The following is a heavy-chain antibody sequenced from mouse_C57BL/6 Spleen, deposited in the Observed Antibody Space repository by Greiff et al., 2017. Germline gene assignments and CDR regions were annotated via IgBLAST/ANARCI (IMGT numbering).Heavy chain of an antibody. V-gene: IGHV1-64*01. CDR3: ARRGLFDD. Sequence: QVQLQQPGAELVKPGASVKLSCKASGYTFTSYWMHWVKQRPGHGLEWIGMIPPNSGSTNYNEKFKSKATLTVDKASSTAYMQLSSLTSEDAAVYYCARRGLFDDWGQGTTLTVSS. CDR1: GYTFTSYW. J-gene: IGHJ2*01. CDR2: IPPNSGST. D-gene: IGHD3-3*01.